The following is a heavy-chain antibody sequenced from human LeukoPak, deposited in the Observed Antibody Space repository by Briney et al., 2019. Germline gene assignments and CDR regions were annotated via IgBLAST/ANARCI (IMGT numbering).Heavy chain of an antibody. D-gene: IGHD3-22*01. V-gene: IGHV4-4*07. CDR3: ARKSSGYHFVYFQH. Sequence: SETLSLTCTVSGGSISSYYWSWIRQPAGKGLEWIGRIYTSGSTNYNPSLKSRVTMSVDTSKNQFSLKLSSVTAADTAVYYCARKSSGYHFVYFQHWGQGTLVTVSS. CDR1: GGSISSYY. CDR2: IYTSGST. J-gene: IGHJ1*01.